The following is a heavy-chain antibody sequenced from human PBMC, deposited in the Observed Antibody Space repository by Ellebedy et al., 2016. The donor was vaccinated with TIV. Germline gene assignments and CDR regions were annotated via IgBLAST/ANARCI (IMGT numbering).Heavy chain of an antibody. Sequence: MPSETLPLTCTVSGASISRYYWGWIRQPPGKGLEWIGWIYYSGNTNYNPSLKSRVTISVDTAKNQFSLKLSSVTAADTAVYYCAKTPRDILTGWGAFDIWGQGTMVTVSS. J-gene: IGHJ3*02. CDR1: GASISRYY. D-gene: IGHD3-9*01. CDR3: AKTPRDILTGWGAFDI. V-gene: IGHV4-59*01. CDR2: IYYSGNT.